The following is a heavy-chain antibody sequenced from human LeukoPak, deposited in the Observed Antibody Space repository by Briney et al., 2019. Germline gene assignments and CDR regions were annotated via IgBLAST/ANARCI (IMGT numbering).Heavy chain of an antibody. CDR3: AKETVTYYDFWSGYGT. J-gene: IGHJ4*02. CDR2: ISYDGSNK. Sequence: GRSLRLSCAASGFTFSSYGMHWVRQAPGKGLECVAVISYDGSNKYYADSVKGRFTISRDNSKNTLYLQMNSLRAEDTAVYYCAKETVTYYDFWSGYGTWGQGTLVTVSS. V-gene: IGHV3-30*18. CDR1: GFTFSSYG. D-gene: IGHD3-3*01.